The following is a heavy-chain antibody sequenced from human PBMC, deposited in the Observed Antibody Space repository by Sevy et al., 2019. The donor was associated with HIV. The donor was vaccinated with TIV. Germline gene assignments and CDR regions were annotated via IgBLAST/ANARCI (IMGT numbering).Heavy chain of an antibody. CDR2: ISGSGGST. CDR3: AKIRIGEVGNH. V-gene: IGHV3-23*01. D-gene: IGHD6-13*01. Sequence: GGSLRLSCAASGFTFSSYAMSWVRQAPGKGLEWVSGISGSGGSTYYADSVKGRFTISRDNSKNTLYLQMNSLRAEDTAVYYCAKIRIGEVGNHWGQGTLVTVSS. CDR1: GFTFSSYA. J-gene: IGHJ5*02.